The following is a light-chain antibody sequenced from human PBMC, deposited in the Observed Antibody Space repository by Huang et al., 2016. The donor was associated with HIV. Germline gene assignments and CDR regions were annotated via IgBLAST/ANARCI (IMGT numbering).Light chain of an antibody. CDR1: QDFNRW. Sequence: DIQMTKSPSSVSASVGDRVSFTCWASQDFNRWLAWSQRKPGGDPKLLIYAASTLQRCVPSRFSGSGSGTDFTLTISNVQAEDFATYYCQQAVTFPLTFGGGTKVELK. V-gene: IGKV1-12*01. J-gene: IGKJ4*02. CDR2: AAS. CDR3: QQAVTFPLT.